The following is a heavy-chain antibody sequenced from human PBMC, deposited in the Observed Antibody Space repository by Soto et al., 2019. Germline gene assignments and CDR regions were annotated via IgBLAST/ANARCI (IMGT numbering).Heavy chain of an antibody. CDR1: GGTFSNDI. J-gene: IGHJ4*02. CDR2: IIPIFGTL. CDR3: ASGTLYGSGSYPVDY. V-gene: IGHV1-69*08. Sequence: QVQLVQSGAEVKKPGSSVKVSCKASGGTFSNDIISWVRQAPGQGLDWMGTIIPIFGTLNYAQKCQGRVTITADQCTIGAYMELRSLRSEDTAVYYCASGTLYGSGSYPVDYWGQGTLVTVSS. D-gene: IGHD3-10*01.